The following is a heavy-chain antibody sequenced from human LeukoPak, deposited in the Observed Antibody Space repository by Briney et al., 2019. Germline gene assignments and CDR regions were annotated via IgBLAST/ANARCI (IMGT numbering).Heavy chain of an antibody. CDR1: GYSFTNYW. V-gene: IGHV5-51*01. CDR3: ARRTNSYSYLPDY. D-gene: IGHD3-16*02. J-gene: IGHJ4*02. CDR2: IYPGDSHT. Sequence: GESLKISCMGSGYSFTNYWIAWVRQMPGKGLEWMGIIYPGDSHTPYSPSFQGQVTISADKSINTAYLQWRSLAASDTAMYYCARRTNSYSYLPDYWGQGTLVTVSS.